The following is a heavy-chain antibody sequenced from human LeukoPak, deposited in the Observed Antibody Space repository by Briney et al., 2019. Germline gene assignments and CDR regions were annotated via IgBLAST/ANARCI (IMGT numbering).Heavy chain of an antibody. CDR3: ARDDTPDIVVVPAAGNMDV. J-gene: IGHJ6*03. CDR1: GYSFTGYY. CDR2: INHNSGGT. V-gene: IGHV1-2*02. D-gene: IGHD2-2*01. Sequence: GASVKVSCKASGYSFTGYYMHWVRQAPGQGLEWMGCINHNSGGTNYTQKFQGRVTMTRDTSISTAYMELSRLRSGDTAVYYCARDDTPDIVVVPAAGNMDVWGKGNTVTVCS.